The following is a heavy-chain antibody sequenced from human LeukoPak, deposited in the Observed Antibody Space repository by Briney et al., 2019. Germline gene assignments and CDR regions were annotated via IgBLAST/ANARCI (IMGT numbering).Heavy chain of an antibody. D-gene: IGHD2-15*01. V-gene: IGHV4-38-2*01. Sequence: KPSETQSLTCAVPGYSINTGYHWGWIRQPPGKGLEWIGSIYHSASTYHNPSLKSRLTILVDTSKNQLSLNLSSVTAADTAMYYCARYVVRGLFDYWGQGALVTVSP. CDR2: IYHSAST. CDR1: GYSINTGYH. CDR3: ARYVVRGLFDY. J-gene: IGHJ4*02.